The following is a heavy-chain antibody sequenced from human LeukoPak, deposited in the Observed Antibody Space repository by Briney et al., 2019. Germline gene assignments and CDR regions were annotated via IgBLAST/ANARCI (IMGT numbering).Heavy chain of an antibody. CDR3: AKLYGPCDY. D-gene: IGHD2-2*02. CDR1: GFTFSTYA. V-gene: IGHV3-23*01. CDR2: ISGRGGST. J-gene: IGHJ4*02. Sequence: PGGSLRLSCAASGFTFSTYAMSWVRQAPGKGLEWVSAISGRGGSTYADSVMGRFTISRDNSKNTLYLQMNSLRAEDTAVYYCAKLYGPCDYWGQGTLVTVSS.